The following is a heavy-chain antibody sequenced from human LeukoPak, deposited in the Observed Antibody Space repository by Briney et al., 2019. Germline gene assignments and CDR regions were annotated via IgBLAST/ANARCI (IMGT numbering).Heavy chain of an antibody. V-gene: IGHV1-2*02. Sequence: GASVKVSCKASGYTFTGYYMHWVRQAPGQGLEWMGWINPNSGGTNYAQKFQGRVTMTRDTSISTAYMELSRLRSDDTAVYCCARSEGGRYFDWLPDYWGQGTLVTVSS. D-gene: IGHD3-9*01. CDR1: GYTFTGYY. J-gene: IGHJ4*02. CDR2: INPNSGGT. CDR3: ARSEGGRYFDWLPDY.